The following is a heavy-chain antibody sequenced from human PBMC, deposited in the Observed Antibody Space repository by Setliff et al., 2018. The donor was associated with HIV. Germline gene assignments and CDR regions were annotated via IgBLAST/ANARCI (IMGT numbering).Heavy chain of an antibody. CDR3: ARVRPKNRYYNFWSGYFGAFDI. J-gene: IGHJ3*02. CDR2: INPSGGST. Sequence: GASVKVSCKASGYTFTSYYMHWARQAPGQGLEWMGIINPSGGSTSYAQKFQGRVTMTRDTSTSTVYMELSSLRSEDTAVYYCARVRPKNRYYNFWSGYFGAFDIWGQGTMVTVSS. CDR1: GYTFTSYY. D-gene: IGHD3-3*01. V-gene: IGHV1-46*01.